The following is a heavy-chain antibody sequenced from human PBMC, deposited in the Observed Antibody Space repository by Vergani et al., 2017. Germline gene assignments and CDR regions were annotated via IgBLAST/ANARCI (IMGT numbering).Heavy chain of an antibody. CDR1: GYTFTSYG. CDR2: ISAYNGNT. J-gene: IGHJ4*02. V-gene: IGHV1-18*01. Sequence: QVQLVQSGAEVKKPGASVKVSCKASGYTFTSYGISWVRQAPGQGLEWMGWISAYNGNTNYAQKLQGRVTMTTDTSTSTAYMELRSLRSDDTAVYYCAREGNYYDSTGFGPGGSFDWGPGTLVTVSS. D-gene: IGHD3-22*01. CDR3: AREGNYYDSTGFGPGGSFD.